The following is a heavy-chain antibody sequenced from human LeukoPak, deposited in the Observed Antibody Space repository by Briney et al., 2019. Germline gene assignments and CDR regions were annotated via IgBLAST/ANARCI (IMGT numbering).Heavy chain of an antibody. Sequence: GGSLRLSCAASGFTFSSYWMSWVRQAPGKGLEWVSAISGSGGSTYYADSVKGRFTISRDNSKNTLYLQMNSLRAEDTAVYYCAKESQQLAIPRRPNWFDPWGQGTLVTVSS. D-gene: IGHD6-13*01. CDR2: ISGSGGST. J-gene: IGHJ5*02. CDR1: GFTFSSYW. CDR3: AKESQQLAIPRRPNWFDP. V-gene: IGHV3-23*01.